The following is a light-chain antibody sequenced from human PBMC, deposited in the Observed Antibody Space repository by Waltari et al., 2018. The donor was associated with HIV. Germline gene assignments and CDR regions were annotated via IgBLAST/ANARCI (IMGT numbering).Light chain of an antibody. Sequence: EIVLTQSPATRSLSPGERATLSCRASQSVSSYLAWYQQKPGQAPRLLIYDASNRATGIPARFSGSGSGTDFTLTISSLEPEDFAVYYCQQRSNWPRGVFTFGPGTKVDIK. CDR1: QSVSSY. J-gene: IGKJ3*01. CDR3: QQRSNWPRGVFT. V-gene: IGKV3-11*01. CDR2: DAS.